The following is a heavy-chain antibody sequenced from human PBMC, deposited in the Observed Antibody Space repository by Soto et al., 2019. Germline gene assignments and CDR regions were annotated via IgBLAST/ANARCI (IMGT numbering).Heavy chain of an antibody. CDR2: IIPIFGTA. CDR3: ATPIYYGSGSYYYGMDV. CDR1: GGTSSSYA. V-gene: IGHV1-69*13. Sequence: GASVKVSCKASGGTSSSYAISWVRQAPGQGLEWMGGIIPIFGTANYAQKFQGRVTITADESTSTAYMELSSLRSEDTAVYYCATPIYYGSGSYYYGMDVWGQGTTVTVSS. D-gene: IGHD3-10*01. J-gene: IGHJ6*02.